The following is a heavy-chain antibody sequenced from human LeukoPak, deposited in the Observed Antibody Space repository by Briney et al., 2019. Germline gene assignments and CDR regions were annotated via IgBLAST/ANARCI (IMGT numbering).Heavy chain of an antibody. CDR3: ARGRCSGGSCYSWGYFQH. CDR1: GGSFSGYY. V-gene: IGHV4-34*01. J-gene: IGHJ1*01. D-gene: IGHD2-15*01. CDR2: INHSGST. Sequence: PSETLSLTCAVYGGSFSGYYWSWIRQPPAKGLEWIGEINHSGSTNYNPSLKSRVTISVDTSKNQFSLKLSSVTAADTAVYYCARGRCSGGSCYSWGYFQHWGQGTLVTVSS.